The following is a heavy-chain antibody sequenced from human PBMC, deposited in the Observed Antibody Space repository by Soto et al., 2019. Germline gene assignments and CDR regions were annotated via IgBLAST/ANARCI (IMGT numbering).Heavy chain of an antibody. Sequence: TLSLTCTVSGGSVSSGSYYWSWIRQPPGKGLEWIGYIYYSGSTNYNPSLKSRVTISVDTSKNQFSLKLSSVTAADTAVYYCATRYCTSTNCYSFDYWGQGTLVTVSS. CDR3: ATRYCTSTNCYSFDY. V-gene: IGHV4-61*01. J-gene: IGHJ4*02. CDR2: IYYSGST. CDR1: GGSVSSGSYY. D-gene: IGHD2-2*01.